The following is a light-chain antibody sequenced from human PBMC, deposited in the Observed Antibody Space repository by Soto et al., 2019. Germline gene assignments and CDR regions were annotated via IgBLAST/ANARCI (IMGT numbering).Light chain of an antibody. CDR1: NSNVGRNT. CDR3: ASWDDSLTAWV. CDR2: NND. J-gene: IGLJ3*02. Sequence: QSLMTQPSSASGIPGQRVTISCSGSNSNVGRNTVTWFQHLPGRAPKVFIYNNDQRPSGVPDRFSGSKSGSSASLAISGLQSDDEADYYCASWDDSLTAWVFGGGIKLTVL. V-gene: IGLV1-44*01.